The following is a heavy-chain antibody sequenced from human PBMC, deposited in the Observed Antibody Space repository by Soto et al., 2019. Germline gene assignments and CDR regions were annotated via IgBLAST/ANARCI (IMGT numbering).Heavy chain of an antibody. D-gene: IGHD3-22*01. CDR2: IYYSGST. J-gene: IGHJ6*02. V-gene: IGHV4-39*07. Sequence: SETLSLTCTVSGGSISSSSYYWGWIRQPPGKGLEWIGSIYYSGSTYYNPSLKSRVTISVDTSKNQFSLKLSSVTAADTAVYYCARMYYYDSSGPLGYGMDVSGQGTTVTVSS. CDR3: ARMYYYDSSGPLGYGMDV. CDR1: GGSISSSSYY.